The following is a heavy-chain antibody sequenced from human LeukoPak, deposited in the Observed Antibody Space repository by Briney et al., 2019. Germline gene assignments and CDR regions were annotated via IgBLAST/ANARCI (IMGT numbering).Heavy chain of an antibody. V-gene: IGHV4-34*01. J-gene: IGHJ3*01. Sequence: PETLSLTCAVSGVSFSGYSWSWVRLPPGKGLEWIGAINHSGSTNYNPSLKSRVTISVVTSKSQFSLKLSSVTAADTAVYYWARGGYSINRAGAFDLWGQGTMVTVSS. CDR1: GVSFSGYS. D-gene: IGHD6-13*01. CDR3: ARGGYSINRAGAFDL. CDR2: INHSGST.